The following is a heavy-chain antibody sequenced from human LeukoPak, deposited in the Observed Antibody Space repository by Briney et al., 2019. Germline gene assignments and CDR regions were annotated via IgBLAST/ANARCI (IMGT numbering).Heavy chain of an antibody. CDR2: ISGRSGYI. Sequence: GGSLLLSCAASGFTFDSYTMTWVRQAPGKGLEWVSSISGRSGYIYYADSMKGRFTISRDNAKSSLYLQMNSLGLEDTATYYCARVGERRPGTSESFFPAHFDSWGQGTLVIVSS. D-gene: IGHD3-10*01. J-gene: IGHJ4*02. CDR3: ARVGERRPGTSESFFPAHFDS. V-gene: IGHV3-21*01. CDR1: GFTFDSYT.